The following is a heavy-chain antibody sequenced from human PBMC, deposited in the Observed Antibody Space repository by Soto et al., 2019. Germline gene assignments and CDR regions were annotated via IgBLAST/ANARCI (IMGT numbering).Heavy chain of an antibody. CDR2: INHRGST. D-gene: IGHD2-2*01. Sequence: SETLSLTCVVYGGSFSGYYWSWIRQSPGKGLEWIGGINHRGSTNYNPSLESRVTISVDTSKNQFSLKLPSVTAADPAMYSCATDGFRTGTTCRCSKWFDPWGQEALVAVSS. CDR3: ATDGFRTGTTCRCSKWFDP. V-gene: IGHV4-34*01. CDR1: GGSFSGYY. J-gene: IGHJ5*01.